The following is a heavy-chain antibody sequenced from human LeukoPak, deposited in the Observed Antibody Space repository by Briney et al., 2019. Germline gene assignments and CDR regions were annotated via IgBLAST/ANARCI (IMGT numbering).Heavy chain of an antibody. V-gene: IGHV3-43*02. CDR3: ARESETSGWYDY. Sequence: GGSLRLSCAAPGFIFAIHWVRQAPGKGLEWVSLISGDGGSTFYADSVRGRFTISRDNTRKPLSLQMSSLRSEDTALYYCARESETSGWYDYWGQGTLVTVSS. CDR1: GFIFA. CDR2: ISGDGGST. J-gene: IGHJ4*02. D-gene: IGHD6-19*01.